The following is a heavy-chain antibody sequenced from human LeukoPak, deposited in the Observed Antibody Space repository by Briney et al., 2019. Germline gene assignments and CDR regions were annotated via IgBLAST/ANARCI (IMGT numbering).Heavy chain of an antibody. CDR1: GYTFTGYY. Sequence: ASVKVSCKASGYTFTGYYMHWVRQAPGQGLEWMGRINPNSGGTNYAQKFQGRVTMNRDTSISTAYMELSRLRSDDTAVYYCARSYSYYYDRDIDYWGQGTLATVPS. J-gene: IGHJ4*02. CDR2: INPNSGGT. V-gene: IGHV1-2*06. D-gene: IGHD3-22*01. CDR3: ARSYSYYYDRDIDY.